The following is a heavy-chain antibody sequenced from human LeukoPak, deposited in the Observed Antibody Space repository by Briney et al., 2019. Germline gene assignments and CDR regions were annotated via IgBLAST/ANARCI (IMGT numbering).Heavy chain of an antibody. CDR2: ISSSGSTI. CDR1: GFTFSSYE. V-gene: IGHV3-48*03. J-gene: IGHJ6*03. D-gene: IGHD1-26*01. Sequence: GGSLRLSCAASGFTFSSYEMNWVRQAPGKGLEWVSYISSSGSTIYYADSVKGRFTISRDNAKNSLYLQMNSLRAEDTAVYYCAKDGIGYHPGGYYYMDVWGKGTTVTVSS. CDR3: AKDGIGYHPGGYYYMDV.